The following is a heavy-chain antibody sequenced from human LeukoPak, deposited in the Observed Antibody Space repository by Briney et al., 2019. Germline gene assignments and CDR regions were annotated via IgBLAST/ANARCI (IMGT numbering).Heavy chain of an antibody. V-gene: IGHV3-7*01. Sequence: GGSLRLSCAASGFTFSRFWMSWVRQAPGKGLEWVANIKQDGEENFYVDSVKGRFTISRDNAKNSLYLQMNSLRAEDTAVYYCARLSPSEGITNYRPSDYWSQGTLVIVSS. J-gene: IGHJ4*02. CDR3: ARLSPSEGITNYRPSDY. CDR2: IKQDGEEN. CDR1: GFTFSRFW. D-gene: IGHD4/OR15-4a*01.